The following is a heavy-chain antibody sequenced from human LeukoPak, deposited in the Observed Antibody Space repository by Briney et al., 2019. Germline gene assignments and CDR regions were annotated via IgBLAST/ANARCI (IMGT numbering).Heavy chain of an antibody. D-gene: IGHD5-18*01. CDR1: GFAFSSYG. V-gene: IGHV3-30*18. Sequence: PGGSLRLSCAASGFAFSSYGMHWVRQAPGKGLEWVALISYDGSNKYYADSVKGRFTISRDNSKNTLYLQMNSLRAEDTAVYYCAKDRYTYGTEYFDYWGQGTLVTASS. CDR2: ISYDGSNK. CDR3: AKDRYTYGTEYFDY. J-gene: IGHJ4*02.